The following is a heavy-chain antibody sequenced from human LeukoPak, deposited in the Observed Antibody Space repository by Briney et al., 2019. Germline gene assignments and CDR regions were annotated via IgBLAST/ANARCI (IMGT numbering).Heavy chain of an antibody. V-gene: IGHV4-38-2*01. CDR1: GYSISSGYY. J-gene: IGHJ4*02. Sequence: SETLSLTCAVSGYSISSGYYWGWIRQPPGKGLEWIGSIYHSGSTYYNPSLKSRVTISVDTSKNQFSLKLSSVTAADTAVYYCARGGVGTMIVVVDYFDYWGQGTLGTVSS. D-gene: IGHD3-22*01. CDR2: IYHSGST. CDR3: ARGGVGTMIVVVDYFDY.